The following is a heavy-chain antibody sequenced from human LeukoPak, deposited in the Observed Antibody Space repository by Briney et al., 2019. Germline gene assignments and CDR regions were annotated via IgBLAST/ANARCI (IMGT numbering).Heavy chain of an antibody. CDR2: IFYRGTT. Sequence: SETLSLTCAVSGDSISSGGYYWRWIRQHPGRGLEWIGHIFYRGTTYYNPSLMSRLTISVDTSKNQFSLKLSSVTAADTAVYYCAREPGDYFDRWGRGTLVTVSS. CDR1: GDSISSGGYY. D-gene: IGHD4-17*01. CDR3: AREPGDYFDR. V-gene: IGHV4-31*11. J-gene: IGHJ4*02.